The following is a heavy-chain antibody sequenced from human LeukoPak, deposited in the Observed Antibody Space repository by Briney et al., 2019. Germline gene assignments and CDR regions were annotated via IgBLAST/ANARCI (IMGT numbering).Heavy chain of an antibody. D-gene: IGHD5-24*01. CDR3: ARERWSLSGRYFDH. Sequence: GGSLRLSCAASGFTFSSYWMSWVRQAPGKGLEWVANIKQDGSEKYYVDSVKGRFTISRDNAKNSLYLQMNSLRAEDTAVYYCARERWSLSGRYFDHWGQGTLVTVSS. J-gene: IGHJ4*02. CDR2: IKQDGSEK. CDR1: GFTFSSYW. V-gene: IGHV3-7*03.